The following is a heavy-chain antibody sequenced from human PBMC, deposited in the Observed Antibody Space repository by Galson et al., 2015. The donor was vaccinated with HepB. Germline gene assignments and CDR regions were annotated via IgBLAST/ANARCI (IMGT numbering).Heavy chain of an antibody. CDR1: GFTFSSYS. Sequence: SLRLSCAASGFTFSSYSMNWVRQAPGKGLEWVSSISSSSYIYYADSVKGRFTISRDNAKNSLYLQMNSLRAEDTAVYYCARDDVVVVAALYWGQGTLVTVSS. D-gene: IGHD2-15*01. CDR3: ARDDVVVVAALY. V-gene: IGHV3-21*01. CDR2: ISSSSYI. J-gene: IGHJ4*02.